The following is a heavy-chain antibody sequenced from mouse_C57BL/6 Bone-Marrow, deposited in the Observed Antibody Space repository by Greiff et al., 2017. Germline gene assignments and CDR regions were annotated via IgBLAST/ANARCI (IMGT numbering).Heavy chain of an antibody. J-gene: IGHJ4*01. CDR1: GFTFSDYG. D-gene: IGHD5-5*01. CDR3: ARQDYPYAMDY. CDR2: ISSGSSTI. Sequence: EVNVVESGGGFVKPGGSLKLSCAASGFTFSDYGMHWVRQAPEKGLEWVAYISSGSSTIYYADTVKGRFTISRDNAKNTLFLQMTSLRSEDTAMYYCARQDYPYAMDYWGQGTSVTVSS. V-gene: IGHV5-17*01.